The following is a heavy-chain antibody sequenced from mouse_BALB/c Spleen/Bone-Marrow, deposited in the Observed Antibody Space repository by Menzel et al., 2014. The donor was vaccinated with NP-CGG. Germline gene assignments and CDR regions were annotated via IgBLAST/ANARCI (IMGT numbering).Heavy chain of an antibody. D-gene: IGHD2-12*01. Sequence: DVKLVESGGGLVKPGGSLKLSCAASGFTFXSYAMSWVRQSPEKRLEWVAEISRGGSYTYYPDTVTGRFTISRDNAESTLYMERSSLRSEETAVDYCAGECYDGQMDYWGQGTTVTVSS. V-gene: IGHV5-9-4*01. CDR1: GFTFXSYA. CDR3: AGECYDGQMDY. J-gene: IGHJ4*01. CDR2: ISRGGSYT.